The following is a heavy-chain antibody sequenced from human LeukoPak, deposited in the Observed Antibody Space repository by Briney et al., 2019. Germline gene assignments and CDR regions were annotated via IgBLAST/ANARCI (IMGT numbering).Heavy chain of an antibody. V-gene: IGHV3-30*04. Sequence: GGSLRLSCAASGFTFSSYTMHWVRQAPVKGLEWVAVISYDGSIKYYADSVKGRFTISRDNSKNTLYLQMNSLRPEDTAVYYCARGGIYDILTGYYDYWGQGTLVTVSS. CDR2: ISYDGSIK. J-gene: IGHJ4*02. CDR1: GFTFSSYT. D-gene: IGHD3-9*01. CDR3: ARGGIYDILTGYYDY.